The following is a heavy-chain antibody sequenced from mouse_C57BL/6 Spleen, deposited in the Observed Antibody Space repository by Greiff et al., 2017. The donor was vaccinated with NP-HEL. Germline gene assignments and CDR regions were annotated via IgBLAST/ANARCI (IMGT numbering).Heavy chain of an antibody. Sequence: QVQLQQPGAELVRPGSSVKLSCKASGYTFTSYWMDWVKQRPGQGLEWIGNIYPSDSETHYNQKFKDKATLTVDKSSSTAYMQLSSLTSEDSAVYYCARSRYYCGSTLADWGKGTLVTVSA. D-gene: IGHD1-1*01. V-gene: IGHV1-61*01. CDR2: IYPSDSET. J-gene: IGHJ3*01. CDR1: GYTFTSYW. CDR3: ARSRYYCGSTLAD.